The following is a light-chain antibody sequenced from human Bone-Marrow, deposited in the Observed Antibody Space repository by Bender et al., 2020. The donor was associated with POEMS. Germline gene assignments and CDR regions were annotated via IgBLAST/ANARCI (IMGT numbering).Light chain of an antibody. Sequence: QSVLTQPPSASGTPGQRVTISCSGGSSNIGAHAVNWYQHLPGTAPKLLIYSSHRRPSEVPDRFSGSRSGTSPSLAISGLQSEDEGDYYCAVWDDRLNGWVFGGGTKLTVL. J-gene: IGLJ3*02. CDR2: SSH. CDR1: SSNIGAHA. CDR3: AVWDDRLNGWV. V-gene: IGLV1-44*01.